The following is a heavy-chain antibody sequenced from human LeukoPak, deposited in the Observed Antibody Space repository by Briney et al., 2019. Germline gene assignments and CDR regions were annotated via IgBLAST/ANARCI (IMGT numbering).Heavy chain of an antibody. D-gene: IGHD6-19*01. Sequence: ASVKVSCKASGYTFISYGISWVRQAPGQGLEWMGWISAYNGNTNFAQKLQGRVTMTTDTSTSTAYMQLSSLRSDDTAVYYCARDKGTAVANGMAVWGQGTTVTVSS. V-gene: IGHV1-18*01. CDR2: ISAYNGNT. J-gene: IGHJ6*02. CDR3: ARDKGTAVANGMAV. CDR1: GYTFISYG.